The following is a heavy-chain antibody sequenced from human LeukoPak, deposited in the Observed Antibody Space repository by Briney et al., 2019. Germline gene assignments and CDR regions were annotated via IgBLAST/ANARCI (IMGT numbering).Heavy chain of an antibody. Sequence: GGSLRLSCAASGFTFSSYWMSWVRQAPGKGLEWVSYISSSSSTIYYADSVKGRFTISRDNAKNSLYLQMNSLRAEDTAVYYCAKGPNYSSSWYGFDYWGQGTLVTVSS. D-gene: IGHD6-13*01. CDR3: AKGPNYSSSWYGFDY. CDR2: ISSSSSTI. CDR1: GFTFSSYW. V-gene: IGHV3-48*01. J-gene: IGHJ4*02.